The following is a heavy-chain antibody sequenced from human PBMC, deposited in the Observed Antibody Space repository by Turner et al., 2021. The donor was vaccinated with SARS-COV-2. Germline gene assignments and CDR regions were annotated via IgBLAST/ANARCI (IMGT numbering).Heavy chain of an antibody. CDR3: ARDLGPYGMDV. D-gene: IGHD3-10*01. CDR2: IYSGGST. J-gene: IGHJ6*02. Sequence: EVQLVESGGGLIQPGGSLRLSCAASGLTVSSNYMSWVRQAPVKGLEWVSVIYSGGSTYYVDSVKGRFTISRDNSKNTLYLQMNSLRAEDTAVYYCARDLGPYGMDVWGQGTTVTVSS. CDR1: GLTVSSNY. V-gene: IGHV3-53*01.